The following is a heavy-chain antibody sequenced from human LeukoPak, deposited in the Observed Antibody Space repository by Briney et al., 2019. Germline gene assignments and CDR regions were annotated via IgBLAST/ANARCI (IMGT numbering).Heavy chain of an antibody. CDR2: ISSSSSYI. D-gene: IGHD4-17*01. J-gene: IGHJ4*02. V-gene: IGHV3-21*01. CDR3: ARDLYGDYDVCFDY. CDR1: GFTFSSYS. Sequence: GGSLRLSCAASGFTFSSYSMNWVRQAPGKGLEWVSSISSSSSYIYYADSVKGRFTISRDNDKNSLYLQMNSLRAEDTAVYYCARDLYGDYDVCFDYWGQGTLVTVSS.